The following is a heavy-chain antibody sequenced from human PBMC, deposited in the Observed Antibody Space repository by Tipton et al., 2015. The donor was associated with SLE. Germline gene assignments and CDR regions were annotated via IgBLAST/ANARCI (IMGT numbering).Heavy chain of an antibody. V-gene: IGHV4-34*01. D-gene: IGHD5-12*01. CDR3: ARGSRIVATIPYYFDY. Sequence: TLSLTCAVYGGSFSGYYWSWIRQPPGKGLEWIGEINHSGSTNHNPSLKSRVTISVDTSKNQFSLKLSSVTAADTAVYYCARGSRIVATIPYYFDYWGQGTLVTVSS. J-gene: IGHJ4*02. CDR2: INHSGST. CDR1: GGSFSGYY.